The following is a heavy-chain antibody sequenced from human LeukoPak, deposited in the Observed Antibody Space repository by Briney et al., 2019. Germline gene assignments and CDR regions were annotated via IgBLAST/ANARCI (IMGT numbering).Heavy chain of an antibody. Sequence: SVKVSCKASGGTFSSYTISWVRQAPGQGLEWMGRIIPILGIANYAQKFQGRVTITADKSTSTAYMELSSLRSEDTAVYYCARDLEYCGGGSCYNYNWFGPWGQGTLVTVSS. V-gene: IGHV1-69*04. CDR2: IIPILGIA. CDR1: GGTFSSYT. J-gene: IGHJ5*02. D-gene: IGHD2-15*01. CDR3: ARDLEYCGGGSCYNYNWFGP.